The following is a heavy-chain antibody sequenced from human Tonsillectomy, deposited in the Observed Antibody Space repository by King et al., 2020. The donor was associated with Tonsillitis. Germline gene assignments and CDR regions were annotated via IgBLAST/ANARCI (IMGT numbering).Heavy chain of an antibody. CDR1: GGSISSGGYY. CDR3: ARVEQWELSPIFDY. Sequence: VQLQESGPGLVKPSQTLSLTCTVSGGSISSGGYYWSWIRQHPGTGLEWIGYIYYSGSTYYNPSLRSRVTISVDTSKNQFSLKLSSVTAADTAVYYCARVEQWELSPIFDYWGQGTLVTVSS. CDR2: IYYSGST. V-gene: IGHV4-31*03. J-gene: IGHJ4*02. D-gene: IGHD1-26*01.